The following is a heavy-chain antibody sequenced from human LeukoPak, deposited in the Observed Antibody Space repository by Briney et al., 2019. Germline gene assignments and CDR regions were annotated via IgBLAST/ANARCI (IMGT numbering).Heavy chain of an antibody. V-gene: IGHV1-8*01. CDR1: GYTFTSYD. D-gene: IGHD2-8*01. CDR3: ARNGPSADDAFDI. CDR2: MNPNSGNT. Sequence: ASVKVSCKASGYTFTSYDINWVRQAPGQGLEWMGWMNPNSGNTGYAQKFQGRVTMTRNTSISTAYMELSSLRSGDTAVYYCARNGPSADDAFDIWGQGTMVTVSS. J-gene: IGHJ3*02.